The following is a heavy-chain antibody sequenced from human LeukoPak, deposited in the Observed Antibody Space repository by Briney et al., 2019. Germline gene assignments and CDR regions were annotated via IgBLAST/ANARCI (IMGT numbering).Heavy chain of an antibody. CDR2: INHSGST. CDR1: GGSFSGYY. CDR3: AKDGDYACESY. D-gene: IGHD4-17*01. Sequence: SETLSLTCAVYGGSFSGYYWSWIRQPPGKGLEWIGEINHSGSTNYNPSLKSRVTISVDTSKNQFSLKLSSVTAADTAVYYCAKDGDYACESYWGQGTLVTVSS. J-gene: IGHJ4*02. V-gene: IGHV4-34*01.